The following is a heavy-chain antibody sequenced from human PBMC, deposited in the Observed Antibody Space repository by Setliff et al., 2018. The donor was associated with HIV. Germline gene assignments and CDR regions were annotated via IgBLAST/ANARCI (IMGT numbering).Heavy chain of an antibody. CDR3: ARAYNIWSDYNYYYSYFMGV. V-gene: IGHV1-24*01. CDR1: GYTLTALS. D-gene: IGHD3-3*01. CDR2: FEPEDGER. Sequence: ASVNVSCKVSGYTLTALSIHWVRQAPGTGLEWMGGFEPEDGERINAEKFQGRVTFTRDTSASTAYMELSSLRSEDTAVYYCARAYNIWSDYNYYYSYFMGVWGKGTAVTVSS. J-gene: IGHJ6*03.